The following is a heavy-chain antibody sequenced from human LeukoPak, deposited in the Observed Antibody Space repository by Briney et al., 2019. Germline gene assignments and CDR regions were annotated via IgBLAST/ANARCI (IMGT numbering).Heavy chain of an antibody. CDR3: AKGSLWYYYDSSGYCSLHPFDY. CDR2: ISGSGGST. J-gene: IGHJ4*02. Sequence: PGGSLRLSCAASGFTFSSYAMSWVRQAPGKGLEWVSAISGSGGSTYYADSVKGRFTISRDDSKNTLYLQMNSLRAEDTAVYYCAKGSLWYYYDSSGYCSLHPFDYWGQGTLVTVSS. D-gene: IGHD3-22*01. V-gene: IGHV3-23*01. CDR1: GFTFSSYA.